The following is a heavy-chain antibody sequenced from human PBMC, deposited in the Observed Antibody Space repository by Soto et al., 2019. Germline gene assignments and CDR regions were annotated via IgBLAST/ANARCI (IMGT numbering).Heavy chain of an antibody. D-gene: IGHD6-19*01. CDR1: GGSISSGGYY. V-gene: IGHV4-31*03. CDR3: AREYSSGWYGYFQH. Sequence: QVQLQESGPGLVKPSRTLSLTCTVSGGSISSGGYYWSWIRQYPGLGLEWIGSVYYTGSTCYKRPLKSRVTMSVDTSKNQFSLMLSSVTAADTAVYYCAREYSSGWYGYFQHWGQGTLVTVSS. CDR2: VYYTGST. J-gene: IGHJ1*01.